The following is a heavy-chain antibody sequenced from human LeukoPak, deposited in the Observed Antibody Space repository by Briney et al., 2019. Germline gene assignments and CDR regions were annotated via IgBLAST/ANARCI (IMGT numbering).Heavy chain of an antibody. D-gene: IGHD3-22*01. CDR3: ARSRYDSSGYYGIIGE. J-gene: IGHJ4*02. Sequence: GGSLRLSCAASGFTFSSYTMNWVRQAPGKGLEWVSSITSSSIYTYYADSVKGRFTISRDNAKNSLYLEMNSLRAEDTAVYYCARSRYDSSGYYGIIGEWGQGTLVTVSS. CDR2: ITSSSIYT. CDR1: GFTFSSYT. V-gene: IGHV3-21*01.